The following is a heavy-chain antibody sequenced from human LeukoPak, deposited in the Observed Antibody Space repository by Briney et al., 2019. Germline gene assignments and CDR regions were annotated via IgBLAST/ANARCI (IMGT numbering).Heavy chain of an antibody. V-gene: IGHV4-59*01. Sequence: SETLSLTCTVSGGSISSYYWSWIRQPPGKGLEWIGYIHYSGSTNYNPSLKSRVTISVDTSKNQFSLKLSSVTAADTAVYYCAREYGGDAFDIWGQGTMVTVSS. D-gene: IGHD4/OR15-4a*01. CDR2: IHYSGST. J-gene: IGHJ3*02. CDR3: AREYGGDAFDI. CDR1: GGSISSYY.